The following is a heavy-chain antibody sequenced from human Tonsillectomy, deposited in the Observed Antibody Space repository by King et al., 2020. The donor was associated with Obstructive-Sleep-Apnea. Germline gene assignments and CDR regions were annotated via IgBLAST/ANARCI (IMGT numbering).Heavy chain of an antibody. J-gene: IGHJ4*02. V-gene: IGHV2-5*02. CDR3: AHRFDGRDY. Sequence: ITLKESGPTLVKPTQTLTLTCTFSGFSLTTSGVGVGWIRQPPGKALEWLALIYWDDDKRYSPSLHSRLTITRETSKNQVVLTVTNMDTVDTATYYCAHRFDGRDYWGQGILVTVSS. CDR2: IYWDDDK. CDR1: GFSLTTSGVG. D-gene: IGHD3-10*01.